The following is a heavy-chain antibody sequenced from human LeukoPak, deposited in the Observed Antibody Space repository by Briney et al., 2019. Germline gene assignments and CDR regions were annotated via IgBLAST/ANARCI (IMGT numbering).Heavy chain of an antibody. V-gene: IGHV1-8*01. J-gene: IGHJ4*02. D-gene: IGHD3-16*01. Sequence: GASVKVSCKASGYTFTSYDINWVRQATGQGLEWMGWMNPNSGNTGYAQKFQGRVTMNRNTSISTAYMELSSLRSADTAVYYCVRARGPKVGEPEAIWGQRTLVTVSS. CDR3: VRARGPKVGEPEAI. CDR1: GYTFTSYD. CDR2: MNPNSGNT.